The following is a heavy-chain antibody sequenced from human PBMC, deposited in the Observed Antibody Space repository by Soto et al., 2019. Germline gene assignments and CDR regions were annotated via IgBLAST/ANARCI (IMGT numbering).Heavy chain of an antibody. V-gene: IGHV1-69*08. CDR1: GGTFSSYT. CDR3: ARDLDRAGDDNWFYP. CDR2: IIPILGIA. J-gene: IGHJ5*02. D-gene: IGHD3-16*01. Sequence: QVQLVQSGAEVKKPGSSVKVSCKASGGTFSSYTISWVRQAPGQGLEWMGRIIPILGIANYAQKFQGRVTITADKSTSTAYRELSSLRSENTAMYYCARDLDRAGDDNWFYPWGQGTLVTVSS.